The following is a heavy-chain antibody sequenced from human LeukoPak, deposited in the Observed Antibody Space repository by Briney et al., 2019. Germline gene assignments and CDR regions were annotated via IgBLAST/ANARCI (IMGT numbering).Heavy chain of an antibody. J-gene: IGHJ4*02. CDR3: ARDLGGCSFFDY. CDR1: GGSISSSNW. Sequence: SETLSLTCTVSGGSISSSNWWSWVRQPPGKGLEWIGEIYHSGSTNYNPSLKSRVTISVDKSKNQFSLKLSSVTAADTAVYYCARDLGGCSFFDYWGQGTLVTVSS. CDR2: IYHSGST. D-gene: IGHD3-16*01. V-gene: IGHV4-4*02.